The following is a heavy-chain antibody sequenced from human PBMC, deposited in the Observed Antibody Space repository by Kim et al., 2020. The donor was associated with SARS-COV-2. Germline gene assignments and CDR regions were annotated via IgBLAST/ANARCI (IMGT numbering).Heavy chain of an antibody. D-gene: IGHD2-15*01. CDR3: ARQGYWSGLDY. Sequence: SKYYAGSGKGRFSISRESSKNMVYLQMDRLSAEDTAVYFCARQGYWSGLDYWGQGTLVTVSS. CDR2: SK. V-gene: IGHV3-53*01. J-gene: IGHJ4*02.